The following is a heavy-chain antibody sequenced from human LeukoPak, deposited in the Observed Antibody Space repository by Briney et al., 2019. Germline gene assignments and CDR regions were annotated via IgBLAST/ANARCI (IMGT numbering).Heavy chain of an antibody. D-gene: IGHD3-16*02. CDR1: GSTFSSYS. CDR3: AKGRMITFGGVIVLDY. J-gene: IGHJ4*02. CDR2: ISSSSSTI. Sequence: GGSLRLSCAASGSTFSSYSMNWVRQAPGKGLEWVSYISSSSSTIYYADSVKGRFTISRDNSKNTLYLQMNSLRAEDTAVYYCAKGRMITFGGVIVLDYWGQGTLVTVSS. V-gene: IGHV3-48*01.